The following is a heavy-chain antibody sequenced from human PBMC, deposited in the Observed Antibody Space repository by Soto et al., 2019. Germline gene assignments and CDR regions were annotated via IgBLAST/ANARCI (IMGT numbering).Heavy chain of an antibody. CDR2: IYYSGST. CDR3: ASSEFH. V-gene: IGHV4-39*01. J-gene: IGHJ4*02. D-gene: IGHD2-21*01. CDR1: GGSISSSSYY. Sequence: QLQLQESGPGLVKPSETLSLTCTVSGGSISSSSYYWGWIRQPPGKGLEWIGRIYYSGSTYYNPSQKSRVTIPGATSKNQFSLNLSAVTAADAAVYYCASSEFHWGQGTLVTVSS.